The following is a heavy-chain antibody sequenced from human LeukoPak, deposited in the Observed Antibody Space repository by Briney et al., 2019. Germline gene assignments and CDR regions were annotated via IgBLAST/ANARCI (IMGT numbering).Heavy chain of an antibody. CDR2: ISYDGSNK. CDR3: ARDWDTAMAAYYFDY. J-gene: IGHJ4*02. V-gene: IGHV3-30-3*01. D-gene: IGHD5-18*01. CDR1: GFTFSSYA. Sequence: GGSLRLSCAASGFTFSSYAMHWVRQAPGKGLEWVAVISYDGSNKYYADSVKGRFTISRDNSKNTLYLQMNSLRAEDTAVYYCARDWDTAMAAYYFDYWGQGTLVTVSS.